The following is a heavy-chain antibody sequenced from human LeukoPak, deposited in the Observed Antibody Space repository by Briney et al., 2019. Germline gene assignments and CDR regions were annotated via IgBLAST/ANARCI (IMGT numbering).Heavy chain of an antibody. J-gene: IGHJ4*02. CDR2: IHHSGST. V-gene: IGHV4-31*03. CDR3: ALTPRYSSSWYGFRDY. CDR1: GGSISSGNYY. Sequence: SETLSLTCTVSGGSISSGNYYWSWIRQHPGKGLEWIGYIHHSGSTYYNPSLKSRVIISVDTSKNQFSLKLSSVTAADTAVYYCALTPRYSSSWYGFRDYWGQGTLVTVSS. D-gene: IGHD6-13*01.